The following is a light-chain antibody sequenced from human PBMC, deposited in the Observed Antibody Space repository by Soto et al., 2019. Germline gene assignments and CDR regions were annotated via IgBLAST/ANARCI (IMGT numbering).Light chain of an antibody. J-gene: IGLJ1*01. V-gene: IGLV2-14*01. Sequence: QSVLTQPASVSGSPGQSITISCTGTSSDVGEYNSVSWYQQHPGKAPKLIIYEVTNRPSGVSDRLSGSKSGNTDSLTSSGLQAEDEADYYCRSYTSSSTYVFGVGTKVTVL. CDR2: EVT. CDR3: RSYTSSSTYV. CDR1: SSDVGEYNS.